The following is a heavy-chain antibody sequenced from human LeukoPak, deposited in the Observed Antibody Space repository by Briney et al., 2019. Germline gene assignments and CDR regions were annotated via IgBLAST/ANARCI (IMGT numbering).Heavy chain of an antibody. Sequence: GGSLRLSCAASGFTSSSYDMHWVRQATGKGLEWVSAIGTAGDTYYPGSVKGRFTISRENAKNSLYLQMNSLRAGDTAVYYCARAYSSSKKYYYGMDVWGQGTTVTVSS. D-gene: IGHD6-13*01. CDR2: IGTAGDT. V-gene: IGHV3-13*01. CDR1: GFTSSSYD. J-gene: IGHJ6*02. CDR3: ARAYSSSKKYYYGMDV.